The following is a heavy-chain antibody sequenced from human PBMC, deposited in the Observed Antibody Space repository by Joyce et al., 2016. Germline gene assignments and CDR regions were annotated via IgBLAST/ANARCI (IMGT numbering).Heavy chain of an antibody. CDR3: AKGRGDSYGYFDH. CDR2: ITGGGGTT. D-gene: IGHD7-27*01. J-gene: IGHJ4*02. Sequence: EVQLLESGGGLVQPGGSLRLSCAASGFTFNSYTMTWVRLAPGKGLEWVSCITGGGGTTNYAGSVKGRFTISRDNAEHTLYLQMNSLRAEDTAVYYCAKGRGDSYGYFDHWGQGTLVTVST. CDR1: GFTFNSYT. V-gene: IGHV3-23*01.